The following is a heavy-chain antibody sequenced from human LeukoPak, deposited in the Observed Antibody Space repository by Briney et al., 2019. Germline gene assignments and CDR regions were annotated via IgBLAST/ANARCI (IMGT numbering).Heavy chain of an antibody. Sequence: PSETLSLTCTVSGGSISSYYWSWIRQPPGKGLEWIGTIYYSGSTYYNPSLNSRVTISVDTSKNQFSLKVTSVTAADTAVYYCARLAYCSGGSCHHDYWGQGTLVTVSS. CDR3: ARLAYCSGGSCHHDY. CDR2: IYYSGST. V-gene: IGHV4-59*04. D-gene: IGHD2-15*01. J-gene: IGHJ4*02. CDR1: GGSISSYY.